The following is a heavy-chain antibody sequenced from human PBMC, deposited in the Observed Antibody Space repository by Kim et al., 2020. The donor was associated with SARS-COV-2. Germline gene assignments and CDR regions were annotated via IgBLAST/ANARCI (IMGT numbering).Heavy chain of an antibody. CDR3: ARETGVVGSAFDI. J-gene: IGHJ3*02. V-gene: IGHV4-59*01. D-gene: IGHD2-15*01. Sequence: YTPSLKSRVTISVDTSKNQFSLKLSAVTAADTAVYYCARETGVVGSAFDIWGQGTMVTVSS.